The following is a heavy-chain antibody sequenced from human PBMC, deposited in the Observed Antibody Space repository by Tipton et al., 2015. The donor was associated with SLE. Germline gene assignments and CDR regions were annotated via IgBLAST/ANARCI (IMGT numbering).Heavy chain of an antibody. V-gene: IGHV4-34*12. D-gene: IGHD3-10*01. Sequence: TLSLTCAVYGESFNGYFWTWIRQPPGKGLEWIAEIIHSGVTNYNPSLRSRVTISVDMSKNQVSLKLTSVTAADTAVYYCARPGDYDYWGQGTLVTVPS. CDR1: GESFNGYF. CDR3: ARPGDYDY. J-gene: IGHJ4*02. CDR2: IIHSGVT.